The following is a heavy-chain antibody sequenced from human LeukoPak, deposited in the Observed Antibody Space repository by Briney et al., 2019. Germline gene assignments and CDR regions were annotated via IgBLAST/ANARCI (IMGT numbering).Heavy chain of an antibody. D-gene: IGHD4-23*01. V-gene: IGHV3-23*01. CDR2: FSDSDETT. Sequence: GSLRLSCAASGFTFTYYAMTWVRQAPGKGLEWVSTFSDSDETTYYSASVRGRFTISRDTSKNILYLQMNNVRADGTAIYYCAKSLRGYGGLDHWGQGALVTVSS. CDR3: AKSLRGYGGLDH. CDR1: GFTFTYYA. J-gene: IGHJ5*02.